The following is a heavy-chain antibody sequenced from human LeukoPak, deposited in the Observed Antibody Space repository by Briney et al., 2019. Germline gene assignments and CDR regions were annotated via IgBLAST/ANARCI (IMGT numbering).Heavy chain of an antibody. CDR2: INPSGGST. D-gene: IGHD5-12*01. Sequence: ASVTVSCKAFGYSLTNYYVHWVRQAPGQGLEWMGEINPSGGSTNYAQKFQGRITVTRDTYTNTVYMDLSSLRSEDTATYYCARGAPTTRIGAGRFDYWGQG. CDR3: ARGAPTTRIGAGRFDY. CDR1: GYSLTNYY. J-gene: IGHJ4*02. V-gene: IGHV1-46*01.